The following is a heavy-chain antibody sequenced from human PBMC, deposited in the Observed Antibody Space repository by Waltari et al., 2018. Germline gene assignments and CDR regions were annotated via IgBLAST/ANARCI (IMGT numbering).Heavy chain of an antibody. CDR2: IYYSGST. CDR3: AGVRFLGNYYYYYGMDV. V-gene: IGHV4-59*01. D-gene: IGHD3-3*01. Sequence: QVQLQESGPGLVKPSETLSLTCTVSGGSISSYYWSWIRQPPRKGLEWIGYIYYSGSTNYNPSLKSRVTISVDTSKNQFSLKLSSVTAADTAVYYCAGVRFLGNYYYYYGMDVWGQGTTVTVSS. J-gene: IGHJ6*02. CDR1: GGSISSYY.